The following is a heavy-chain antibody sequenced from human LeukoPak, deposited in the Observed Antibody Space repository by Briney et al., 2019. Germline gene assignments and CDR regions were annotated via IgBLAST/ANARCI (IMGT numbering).Heavy chain of an antibody. CDR2: IIPILGIA. CDR1: GRTFSSYA. V-gene: IGHV1-69*04. J-gene: IGHJ4*02. CDR3: ARDSALGTGTTLLVEYYFDY. D-gene: IGHD1-7*01. Sequence: SVKVSCKASGRTFSSYAISWVRQAPGQGLEWMGRIIPILGIANYAQKFQGRVTITADKSTSTAYMELSSLRSEDTAVYYCARDSALGTGTTLLVEYYFDYWGQGTLVTVSS.